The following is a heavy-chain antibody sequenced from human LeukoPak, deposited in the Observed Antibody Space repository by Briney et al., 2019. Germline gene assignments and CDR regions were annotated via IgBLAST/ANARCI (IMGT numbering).Heavy chain of an antibody. Sequence: SETLSLTCAVYGGSFSGYYWSWIRQPPGKGLEWIGEINHSGSTNYNPSLKSRVTISVDTSKSQFSLKLSSVTAADTAVYYCARGLRRDGYYYYGMDVWGQGTTVTVSS. J-gene: IGHJ6*02. V-gene: IGHV4-34*01. CDR2: INHSGST. D-gene: IGHD2-21*02. CDR3: ARGLRRDGYYYYGMDV. CDR1: GGSFSGYY.